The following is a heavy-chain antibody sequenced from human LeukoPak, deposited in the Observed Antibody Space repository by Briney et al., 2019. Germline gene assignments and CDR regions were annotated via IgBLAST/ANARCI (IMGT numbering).Heavy chain of an antibody. CDR1: GYTFAAHH. CDR2: ILPDGRDT. CDR3: SGRYGPGPV. Sequence: ASVKVSCKASGYTFAAHHIHWVRQAPGQGLEWVGWILPDGRDTKYSQKFQDRMTLTTDTSTNTAYMELSRLKPDDTAVYYCSGRYGPGPVWGQGTLISASP. J-gene: IGHJ4*02. V-gene: IGHV1-2*02. D-gene: IGHD3-10*01.